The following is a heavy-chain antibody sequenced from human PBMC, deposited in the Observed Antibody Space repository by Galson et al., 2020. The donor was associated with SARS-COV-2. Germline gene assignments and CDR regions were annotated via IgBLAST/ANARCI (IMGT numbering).Heavy chain of an antibody. D-gene: IGHD3-22*01. J-gene: IGHJ4*02. CDR3: AREVVSSGYYQNCFDY. V-gene: IGHV4-31*03. CDR1: GGSISSGGYY. CDR2: IYYSGST. Sequence: SETLSLTCTVSGGSISSGGYYWSWIRQHPGKGLEWIGYIYYSGSTYYNPSLKSRVTISVDTSKNQFSLKLSSVTAADTAVYYCAREVVSSGYYQNCFDYWGQGTLVTVSS.